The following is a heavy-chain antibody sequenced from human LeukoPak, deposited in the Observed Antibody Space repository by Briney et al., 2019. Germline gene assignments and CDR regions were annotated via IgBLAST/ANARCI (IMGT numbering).Heavy chain of an antibody. Sequence: GESLQISCQASGYTFTSYWIGWVRQMPGKGLEWMGIIYPGDSDTRYSPSFEGQVTISADKSINTAYLQWSRLKASDTAMYYCASLEGSSTWYYFDYWGQGTPVTVSS. D-gene: IGHD6-13*01. CDR1: GYTFTSYW. V-gene: IGHV5-51*01. J-gene: IGHJ4*02. CDR3: ASLEGSSTWYYFDY. CDR2: IYPGDSDT.